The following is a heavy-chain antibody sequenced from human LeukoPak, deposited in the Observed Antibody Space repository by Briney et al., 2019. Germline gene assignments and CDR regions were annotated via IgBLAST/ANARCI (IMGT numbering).Heavy chain of an antibody. CDR2: INNDGSST. V-gene: IGHV3-74*01. J-gene: IGHJ4*02. CDR1: GFTFSNYW. Sequence: PGGSLILSCAASGFTFSNYWMHWVRHAPGKGLVWISRINNDGSSTTYADSVKGRFTIYRDNAKNTVYLQMTSLRAEDTAVYYCARGGINQFDYWGQGTPVTVSS. D-gene: IGHD1-1*01. CDR3: ARGGINQFDY.